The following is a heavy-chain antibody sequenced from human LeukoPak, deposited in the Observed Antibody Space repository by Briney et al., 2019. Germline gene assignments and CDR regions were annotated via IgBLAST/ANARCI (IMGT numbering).Heavy chain of an antibody. CDR3: ARLGIDDSSGYYPYYFDY. CDR1: GHSFTSYW. J-gene: IGHJ4*02. CDR2: IYPGDSDT. Sequence: GESLKISCKGSGHSFTSYWIGWVRQMPGKGLEWMGIIYPGDSDTRYSPSFQGQVTISADKSISTAYLQWSSLKASDTAMYYCARLGIDDSSGYYPYYFDYWGQGTLVTVSS. D-gene: IGHD3-22*01. V-gene: IGHV5-51*01.